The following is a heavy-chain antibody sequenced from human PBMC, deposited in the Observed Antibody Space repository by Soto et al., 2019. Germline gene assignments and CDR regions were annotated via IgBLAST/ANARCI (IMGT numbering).Heavy chain of an antibody. V-gene: IGHV4-30-2*01. Sequence: ILSHACPLFGGYLSSSAYSLSWIKQPPGKGIGWIGFIYQSGSTYYNPSLKSRVTMSLDRPKNQFSLKLSSVTAADTAVYYCARELLFYDSDGFSWDDAFDIWGQGKMVTVSS. D-gene: IGHD3-22*01. J-gene: IGHJ3*02. CDR1: GGYLSSSAYS. CDR2: IYQSGST. CDR3: ARELLFYDSDGFSWDDAFDI.